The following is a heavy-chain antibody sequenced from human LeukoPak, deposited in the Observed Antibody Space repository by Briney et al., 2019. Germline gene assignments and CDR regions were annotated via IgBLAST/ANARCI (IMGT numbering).Heavy chain of an antibody. CDR1: GFTFSSYW. CDR2: INEDGSGR. D-gene: IGHD1-26*01. J-gene: IGHJ4*02. V-gene: IGHV3-7*01. CDR3: ARAAGGTSRDY. Sequence: GGSLRLSCAVSGFTFSSYWMTWVRQAPGKGLEWLANINEDGSGRFYVDSVKGRLTISRDNAKNSLFLQMNSPRAEDMAVYYCARAAGGTSRDYWGQGTLVTVSS.